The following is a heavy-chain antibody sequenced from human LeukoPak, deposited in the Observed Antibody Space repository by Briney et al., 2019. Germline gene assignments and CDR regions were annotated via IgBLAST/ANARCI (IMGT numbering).Heavy chain of an antibody. D-gene: IGHD5-24*01. CDR3: AREGGGYNNRGFDY. CDR1: GFTFSSYS. CDR2: ISSSSSTI. V-gene: IGHV3-48*01. Sequence: GGSLRLSCAASGFTFSSYSMNWVRQAPGKGLEWVSYISSSSSTIYYADSVKGRFTISRDNAKNSLYLQMNSLRAEDTAVYYCAREGGGYNNRGFDYWGQGTLVTVSS. J-gene: IGHJ4*02.